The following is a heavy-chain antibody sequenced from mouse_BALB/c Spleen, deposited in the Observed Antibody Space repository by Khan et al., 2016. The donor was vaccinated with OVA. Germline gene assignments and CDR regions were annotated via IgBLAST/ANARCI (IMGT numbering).Heavy chain of an antibody. CDR2: IDPANGNT. J-gene: IGHJ3*01. Sequence: EVQLQQSGAELVKPGASVKLSCTASGFNIKDTYMHWVKQRPEQGLEWIGRIDPANGNTEYDPKFQGKATITADTPSNTAYLQLSSLTSEDTAVYYCARSPVSSVYWGQGTLVTVSA. CDR1: GFNIKDTY. V-gene: IGHV14-3*02. D-gene: IGHD1-1*01. CDR3: ARSPVSSVY.